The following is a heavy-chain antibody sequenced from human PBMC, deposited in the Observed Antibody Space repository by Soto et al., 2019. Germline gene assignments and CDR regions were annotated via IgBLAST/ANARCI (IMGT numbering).Heavy chain of an antibody. CDR2: IIPIFGTA. CDR1: GGTFSSYA. J-gene: IGHJ5*02. Sequence: QVQLVQSGAEVKKPGSSVKVSCKASGGTFSSYAISWVRQAPGQGLEWMGGIIPIFGTANYAQKFQGRVTIXAXEXXIRACLELSHTRAHENAVNCRGMDGWAYDSRPLESCDQGPLVTVAS. D-gene: IGHD1-20*01. CDR3: GMDGWAYDSRPLES. V-gene: IGHV1-69*12.